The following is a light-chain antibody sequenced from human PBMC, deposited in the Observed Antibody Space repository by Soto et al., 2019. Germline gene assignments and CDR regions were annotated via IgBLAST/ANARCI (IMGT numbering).Light chain of an antibody. J-gene: IGLJ1*01. CDR3: SSYTSSSTYV. Sequence: QSVLTQPASVSGSPGQSIAISCTGNSSDVGGYDYVSWYQQHPGKAPKLMIYDVSNRPSGVSNRFSGSKSDNTASLTISGLQAEDEADYYCSSYTSSSTYVFGTVTKLTVL. CDR2: DVS. V-gene: IGLV2-14*01. CDR1: SSDVGGYDY.